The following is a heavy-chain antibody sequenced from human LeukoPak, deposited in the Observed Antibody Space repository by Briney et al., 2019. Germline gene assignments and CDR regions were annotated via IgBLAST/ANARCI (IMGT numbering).Heavy chain of an antibody. D-gene: IGHD2-2*01. CDR3: ARGYCSSTSCYRLRGYYYYMDV. J-gene: IGHJ6*03. CDR2: MNPNSGNT. V-gene: IGHV1-8*03. CDR1: GYTFTSYD. Sequence: GASVKVSCKASGYTFTSYDINWVRQATGQGLEWMGWMNPNSGNTGYAQKFQGRVTITRNTSISTAYMELSSLRSDDTAVYYCARGYCSSTSCYRLRGYYYYMDVWGKGTTVTVSS.